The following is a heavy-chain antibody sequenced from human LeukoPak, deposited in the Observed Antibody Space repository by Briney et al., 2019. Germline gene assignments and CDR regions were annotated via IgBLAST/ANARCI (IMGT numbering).Heavy chain of an antibody. Sequence: ASVKVSCKASGYTFTGYYMHWVRQAPGQGLEWMGWINPNSGGTNYAQKFQGRVTMTRNTSISTAYMELSSLRSEDTAVYYCATDSSGYYWGQGTLVTVSS. V-gene: IGHV1-2*02. CDR1: GYTFTGYY. CDR2: INPNSGGT. D-gene: IGHD3-22*01. CDR3: ATDSSGYY. J-gene: IGHJ4*02.